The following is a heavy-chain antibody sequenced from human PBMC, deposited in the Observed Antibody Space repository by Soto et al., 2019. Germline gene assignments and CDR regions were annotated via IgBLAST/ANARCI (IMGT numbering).Heavy chain of an antibody. J-gene: IGHJ3*02. D-gene: IGHD3-9*01. CDR3: ARHMWYYDIFHVAFDI. V-gene: IGHV5-51*01. Sequence: GESLKISCKGSGYSFTSYWIGWVRKMPGKGLEWMGIIYRGDSDTRYSPSFQGEVTISADKSIRNAYLQWRSLKASDTDRYYCARHMWYYDIFHVAFDIWRQASMVTFSS. CDR2: IYRGDSDT. CDR1: GYSFTSYW.